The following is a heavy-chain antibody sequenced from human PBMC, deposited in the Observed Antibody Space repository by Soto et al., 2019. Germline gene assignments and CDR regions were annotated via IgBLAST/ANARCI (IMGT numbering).Heavy chain of an antibody. CDR1: GYIFTSYG. CDR3: ARIVVVPAAMVFWFDP. J-gene: IGHJ5*02. V-gene: IGHV1-18*01. D-gene: IGHD2-2*01. CDR2: ISAYNGNT. Sequence: ASVKVSCKASGYIFTSYGISWVRQAPGQGLEWMGWISAYNGNTNYAQKLQGRVTMTTDTSTSTAYMELRSLRSDDTAVYYCARIVVVPAAMVFWFDPWGQGTLVTVSS.